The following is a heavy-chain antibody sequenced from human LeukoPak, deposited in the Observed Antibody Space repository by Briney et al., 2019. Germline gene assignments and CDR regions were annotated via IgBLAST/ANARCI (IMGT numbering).Heavy chain of an antibody. CDR3: ARGRADSGSYYSLDY. Sequence: GGSLRLSCAASGFTFSSYAMSWVRQAPGKGLEWVSAISGSGGSTYYADSVKGRFIISRDNAKNSLYLQMNSLRAEDTALYYCARGRADSGSYYSLDYWGQGTLVTVSS. J-gene: IGHJ4*02. CDR1: GFTFSSYA. CDR2: ISGSGGST. D-gene: IGHD1-26*01. V-gene: IGHV3-23*01.